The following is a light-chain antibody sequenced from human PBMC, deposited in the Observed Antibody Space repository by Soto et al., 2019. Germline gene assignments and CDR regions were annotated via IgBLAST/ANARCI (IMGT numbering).Light chain of an antibody. V-gene: IGKV3-20*01. CDR1: QSVRSSY. CDR2: GAS. CDR3: QQYGSSTFT. J-gene: IGKJ3*01. Sequence: EVVLTQSPGTLSLSPGERATLSCRASQSVRSSYVAWYQQKPGQAPRLLIYGASRRATGIPDRFSGSGSGTDFTLTISRLEPEDFAVYYCQQYGSSTFTFGPGTTVDIK.